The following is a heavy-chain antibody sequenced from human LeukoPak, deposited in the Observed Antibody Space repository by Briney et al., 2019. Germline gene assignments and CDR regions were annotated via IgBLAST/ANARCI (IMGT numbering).Heavy chain of an antibody. D-gene: IGHD3-10*02. J-gene: IGHJ6*02. CDR2: ISGSGGST. CDR3: ATLFGEFLNYYGMDV. Sequence: PGGSLRLSCAASGFTFSSYAMSWVRQAPGKGLEWVSAISGSGGSTYYADSVKGRFTISRDNSKNTLYLQMNSLRAEDTAVYYCATLFGEFLNYYGMDVWGQGTTVTVSS. V-gene: IGHV3-23*01. CDR1: GFTFSSYA.